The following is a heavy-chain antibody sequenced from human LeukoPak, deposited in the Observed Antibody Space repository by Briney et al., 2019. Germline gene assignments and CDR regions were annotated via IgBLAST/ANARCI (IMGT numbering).Heavy chain of an antibody. J-gene: IGHJ4*02. CDR2: VNPNSGVT. Sequence: ASVKVSCKASGYTFTAYYVHWVRQAPGQGLEWMGWVNPNSGVTNHAQKFQGRVTMTRDTSISTAYMELSRLRSDDTAVYYCARDSEVRRVIDYWGQGTLVTVSS. V-gene: IGHV1-2*02. CDR1: GYTFTAYY. D-gene: IGHD3-10*01. CDR3: ARDSEVRRVIDY.